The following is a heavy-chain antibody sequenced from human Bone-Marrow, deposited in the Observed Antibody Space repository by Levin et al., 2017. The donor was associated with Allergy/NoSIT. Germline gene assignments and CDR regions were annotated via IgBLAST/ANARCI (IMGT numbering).Heavy chain of an antibody. CDR2: IKEDGSEK. CDR1: GFTFSSYW. J-gene: IGHJ4*02. Sequence: GGSLRLSCAASGFTFSSYWMAWVRQAPGKGLEWVANIKEDGSEKHLVDSVKGRFTISRDNAKNSLYLEMNSLRDEDTAVYYCARDAGIAAAESVGYYDHWSQGTLDTGSS. D-gene: IGHD6-13*01. CDR3: ARDAGIAAAESVGYYDH. V-gene: IGHV3-7*01.